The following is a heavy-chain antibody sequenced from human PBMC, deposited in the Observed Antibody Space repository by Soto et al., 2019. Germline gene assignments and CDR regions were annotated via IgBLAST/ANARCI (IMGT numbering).Heavy chain of an antibody. CDR2: IYSAGST. V-gene: IGHV3-66*01. CDR1: GFTVSNNY. Sequence: PGGSLRLSCAASGFTVSNNYMSWVRQAPGKGLEWLSVIYSAGSTYYADSVKGRFTISRDNSKNTLYLQMKSLRAEDTAVYYCARDSRYPLNWGQGTMVTVSS. CDR3: ARDSRYPLN. D-gene: IGHD2-2*02. J-gene: IGHJ4*02.